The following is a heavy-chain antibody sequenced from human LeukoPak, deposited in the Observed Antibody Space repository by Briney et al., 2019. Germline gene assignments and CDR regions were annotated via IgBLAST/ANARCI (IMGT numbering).Heavy chain of an antibody. CDR1: GYTFTSYG. V-gene: IGHV1-18*01. D-gene: IGHD2-2*01. J-gene: IGHJ5*02. CDR2: ISAYNGNT. CDR3: ARVVTPRYCSTTSCYWKGWFDP. Sequence: ASVKVSCKASGYTFTSYGISWVRQAPGQGLEWMGWISAYNGNTNYAQKLQGRVTMTTDTSTSTAYMDLSSLRSEDTAVYYCARVVTPRYCSTTSCYWKGWFDPWGQGTLVTVSS.